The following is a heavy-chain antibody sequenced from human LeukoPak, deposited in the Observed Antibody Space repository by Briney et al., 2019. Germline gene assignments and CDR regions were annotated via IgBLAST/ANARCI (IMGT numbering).Heavy chain of an antibody. D-gene: IGHD2-15*01. CDR3: ARDKFCSDTGSCNIGLFDF. CDR1: GGSFSGYY. J-gene: IGHJ4*02. CDR2: INHRGSC. Sequence: NSSETLSLTCGVFGGSFSGYYWTWLRQPPGKGLEWIGQINHRGSCHYNPSLRSRVTISVAPSKTPFSLKLPSVTAADTAVYYCARDKFCSDTGSCNIGLFDFWGQGALVTVSS. V-gene: IGHV4-34*01.